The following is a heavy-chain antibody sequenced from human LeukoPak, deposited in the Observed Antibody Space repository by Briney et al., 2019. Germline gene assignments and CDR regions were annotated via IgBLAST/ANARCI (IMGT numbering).Heavy chain of an antibody. Sequence: PGGSLRLSCQASGFTFYMYAMSWVRQAPGKGLEWVASMCGTAGCTFYPDSVKGRFTISRDNSKNVLYLRMYSLTAEDTAIYYCAKDRPNFHENSGHYYRRDGDSWGQGTLVTVSS. CDR2: MCGTAGCT. D-gene: IGHD3-22*01. CDR3: AKDRPNFHENSGHYYRRDGDS. V-gene: IGHV3-23*01. CDR1: GFTFYMYA. J-gene: IGHJ5*01.